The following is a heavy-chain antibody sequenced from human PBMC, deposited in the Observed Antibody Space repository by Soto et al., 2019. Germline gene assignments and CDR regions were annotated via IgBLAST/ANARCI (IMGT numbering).Heavy chain of an antibody. J-gene: IGHJ4*02. V-gene: IGHV3-23*01. CDR1: GFDFNKYA. D-gene: IGHD2-2*02. CDR2: ITSNGDST. Sequence: GGSLRLSCAAFGFDFNKYAMTWVRQAPGKGLQWVSSITSNGDSTYYADSVKGRFTTSRDNSKNTLYLQMNSLRADDTAVFYCAKDSPSYTTSPFFFDSWGQGTLVTVSS. CDR3: AKDSPSYTTSPFFFDS.